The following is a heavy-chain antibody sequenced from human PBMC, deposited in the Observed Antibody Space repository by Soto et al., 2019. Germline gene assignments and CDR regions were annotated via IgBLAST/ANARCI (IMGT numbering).Heavy chain of an antibody. J-gene: IGHJ4*02. CDR1: GYTFTSYD. CDR2: MNPTSGNT. V-gene: IGHV1-8*01. D-gene: IGHD2-15*01. CDR3: ARGVYCSGGSCYPRHFY. Sequence: QVQLVQSGAEVKKPGASVKVSCKASGYTFTSYDINWVRQATGQGLEWMGWMNPTSGNTGYAQKFQGRVIMTRNTSISTAYMELSGLRCEDTAVYYCARGVYCSGGSCYPRHFYWGQGTLVTVSS.